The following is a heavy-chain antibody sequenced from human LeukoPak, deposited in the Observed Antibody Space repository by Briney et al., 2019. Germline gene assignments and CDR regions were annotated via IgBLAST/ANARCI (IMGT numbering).Heavy chain of an antibody. CDR3: ARYRDSVDYQYAFDI. V-gene: IGHV4-4*07. CDR2: IYTSGST. J-gene: IGHJ3*02. Sequence: SETLSLTCTVSGGSISSYYWSWIRQPAGKGLEWIGRIYTSGSTNYNPSLKSRVTMSVDTSKNQFSLKLTSVTAADTAVYYCARYRDSVDYQYAFDIWGQGTMVTVSS. CDR1: GGSISSYY. D-gene: IGHD4-17*01.